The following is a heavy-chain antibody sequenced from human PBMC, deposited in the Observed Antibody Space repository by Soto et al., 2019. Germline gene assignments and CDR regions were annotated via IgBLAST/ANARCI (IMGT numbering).Heavy chain of an antibody. Sequence: QVQLQESGPGLVKPSETLSLTCTVSGGSISSYYWSWIRQPPGKGLEWIGYIYYSGSTNYNPSLKSRLTISVDTSNNHFPLKLSSVTAADTAVYYCARAGSDGDLNWFDPWGQGTLVTVSS. CDR1: GGSISSYY. J-gene: IGHJ5*02. CDR3: ARAGSDGDLNWFDP. CDR2: IYYSGST. V-gene: IGHV4-59*01. D-gene: IGHD3-3*01.